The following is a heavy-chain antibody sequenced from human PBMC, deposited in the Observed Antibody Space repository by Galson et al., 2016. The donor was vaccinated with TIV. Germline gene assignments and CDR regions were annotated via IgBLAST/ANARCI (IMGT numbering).Heavy chain of an antibody. D-gene: IGHD3-22*01. V-gene: IGHV3-66*02. Sequence: SLRLSCAVSGFTFTDYYMNWIRQAPGKGLEWVSTIYSGGSAFYADSVKGRFTISRDSSKNTLFLQMNNVRTDDTAVYYCARDRYYDASGYYYYYYGMDVWGQGTTVVVSS. CDR3: ARDRYYDASGYYYYYYGMDV. J-gene: IGHJ6*02. CDR2: IYSGGSA. CDR1: GFTFTDYY.